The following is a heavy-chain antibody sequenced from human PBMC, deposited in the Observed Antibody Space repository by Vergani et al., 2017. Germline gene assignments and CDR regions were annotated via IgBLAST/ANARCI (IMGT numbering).Heavy chain of an antibody. CDR3: ARDRAGAARYWYFDL. Sequence: EVQLVESGGGLVQPGGSLRLSCAASGFTFSSYSMNWVRQAPGKGLEWVSYISSSSSNIYYADSVKGRFTISRDNAKNSLYLQMNSLRAEDTAVYYCARDRAGAARYWYFDLWGRGTLVTVSS. V-gene: IGHV3-48*01. J-gene: IGHJ2*01. CDR2: ISSSSSNI. CDR1: GFTFSSYS. D-gene: IGHD6-6*01.